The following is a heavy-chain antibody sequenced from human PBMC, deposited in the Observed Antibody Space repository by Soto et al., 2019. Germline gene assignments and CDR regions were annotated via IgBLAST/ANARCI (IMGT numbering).Heavy chain of an antibody. D-gene: IGHD2-2*01. CDR2: IWYDGSNK. Sequence: GGSLRLSCAASGFTFSSYGMHWVRQAPGKGLEWVAVIWYDGSNKYYADSVKGRFTISRDNSKNTLYLQMNSLRAEDTAVYYCARDETPGYCSSTSCYPPDYWGQGTLVTVSS. V-gene: IGHV3-33*01. CDR3: ARDETPGYCSSTSCYPPDY. CDR1: GFTFSSYG. J-gene: IGHJ4*02.